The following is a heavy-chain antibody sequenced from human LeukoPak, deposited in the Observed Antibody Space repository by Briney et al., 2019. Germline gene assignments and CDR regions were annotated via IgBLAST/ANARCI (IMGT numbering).Heavy chain of an antibody. J-gene: IGHJ3*02. V-gene: IGHV3-7*01. Sequence: PGGSLRLSCAASGFTFSSYAMSWVRQAPGKGLEWVANIKQDGSEKYYVDSVKGRFTISRDNAKNSLYLQMNSLRAEDTAVYYCARLGEVGATTRAFDIWGQGTMVTVSS. CDR1: GFTFSSYA. D-gene: IGHD1-26*01. CDR3: ARLGEVGATTRAFDI. CDR2: IKQDGSEK.